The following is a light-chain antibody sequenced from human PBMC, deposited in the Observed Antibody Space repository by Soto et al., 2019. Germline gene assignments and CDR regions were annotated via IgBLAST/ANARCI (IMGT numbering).Light chain of an antibody. V-gene: IGKV1-5*03. CDR3: QQYNSYSLT. CDR1: QTVSSR. Sequence: TQMTQSPSTLSGSGGERFTITGLASQTVSSRLAWYQQKPGKAPKLLIYKASTLKSGIPSRFSGSGSGTEFTLTISSLQPDDFATYYCQQYNSYSLTFGGGTKVDIK. J-gene: IGKJ4*01. CDR2: KAS.